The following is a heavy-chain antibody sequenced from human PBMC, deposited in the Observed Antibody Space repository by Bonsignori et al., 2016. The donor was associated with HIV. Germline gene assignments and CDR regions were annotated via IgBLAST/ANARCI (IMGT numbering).Heavy chain of an antibody. D-gene: IGHD6-13*01. J-gene: IGHJ4*02. V-gene: IGHV1-69*01. CDR2: IVPVFGTT. Sequence: WVRQAPGQGLEWMGGIVPVFGTTNYAQKFQGRVTITADESTSTTYMELSSLTSEDTAVYYCARSRRLGEQQLVWVDWGQGTLVTVSS. CDR3: ARSRRLGEQQLVWVD.